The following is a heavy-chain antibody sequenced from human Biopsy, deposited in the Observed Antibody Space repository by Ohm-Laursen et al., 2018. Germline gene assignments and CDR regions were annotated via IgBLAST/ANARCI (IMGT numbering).Heavy chain of an antibody. Sequence: SLRLSCAASGFSVSSYDMNWVRQAPGKGLEWISYISETSSHIYDADSVRGRFTVARDIAKNSLYQQLNSLRVEDTAVYYCARDSSRRAREGGMDVWGQGTTVTVSS. CDR1: GFSVSSYD. D-gene: IGHD6-6*01. V-gene: IGHV3-21*01. CDR2: ISETSSHI. J-gene: IGHJ6*02. CDR3: ARDSSRRAREGGMDV.